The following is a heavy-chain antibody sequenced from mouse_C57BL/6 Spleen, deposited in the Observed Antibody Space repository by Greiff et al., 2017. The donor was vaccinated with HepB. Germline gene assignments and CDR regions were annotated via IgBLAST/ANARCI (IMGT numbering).Heavy chain of an antibody. J-gene: IGHJ4*01. CDR1: GYTFTSYG. CDR3: ATKFITAVVATNYYAMDY. Sequence: QVQLQQSGAELARPGASVKLSCKASGYTFTSYGIRWVKQRTGQGLEWIGEIYPRSGNTYYNEKFKGKATLTADKSSSTAYMELRSLTSEDSAVYFCATKFITAVVATNYYAMDYWGKGTSVTVSS. CDR2: IYPRSGNT. D-gene: IGHD1-1*01. V-gene: IGHV1-81*01.